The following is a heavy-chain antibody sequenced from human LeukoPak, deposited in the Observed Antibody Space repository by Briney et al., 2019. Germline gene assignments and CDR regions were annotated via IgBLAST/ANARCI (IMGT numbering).Heavy chain of an antibody. V-gene: IGHV3-23*01. CDR1: GITLSNYG. CDR3: AKRGVVIRVILVGFHKEAYYFDS. J-gene: IGHJ4*02. Sequence: QAGGSLRLSCAVSGITLSNYGMSWVRLAPGQGLEWVAGINDSGGRTNYADSVKGRFTISRDNPKNTLYLQMNSLRAEDAAVYFCAKRGVVIRVILVGFHKEAYYFDSWGQGALVTVSS. CDR2: INDSGGRT. D-gene: IGHD3-22*01.